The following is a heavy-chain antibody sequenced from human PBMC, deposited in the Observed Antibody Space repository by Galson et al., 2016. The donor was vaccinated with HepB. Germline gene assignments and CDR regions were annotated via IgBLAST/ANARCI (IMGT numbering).Heavy chain of an antibody. J-gene: IGHJ3*02. CDR2: VHHTGNT. D-gene: IGHD3-9*01. V-gene: IGHV4-4*02. CDR3: ARGPAATGDAFDI. Sequence: LSLTCAVSGDSISSEKWWSWVRQPPGKGLEWIGEVHHTGNTNYNPSLKSRVAISVDKSKNLFSLRVNSMTAADTAVYYCARGPAATGDAFDIWGQGTMVTVSS. CDR1: GDSISSEKW.